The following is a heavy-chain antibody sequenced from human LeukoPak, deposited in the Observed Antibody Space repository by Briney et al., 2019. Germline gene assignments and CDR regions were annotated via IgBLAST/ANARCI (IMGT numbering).Heavy chain of an antibody. CDR2: LYPSVSP. CDR3: ARLKFYDSTGYSPGHYMDV. V-gene: IGHV4-4*07. J-gene: IGHJ6*03. Sequence: SETLPLTCTVSAGPIYSYYWSWIRQPAGKGLEWIGRLYPSVSPNYNPSLRSRVTMSVDTSKNQFALNLRAVTAADTAVYYCARLKFYDSTGYSPGHYMDVWGKGITVTVSS. CDR1: AGPIYSYY. D-gene: IGHD3-22*01.